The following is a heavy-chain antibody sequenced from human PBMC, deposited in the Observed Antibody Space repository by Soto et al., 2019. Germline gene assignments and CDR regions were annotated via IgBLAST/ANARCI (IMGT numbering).Heavy chain of an antibody. CDR1: GGSISGYY. D-gene: IGHD3-10*01. Sequence: ASETLSLTCTVSGGSISGYYWTWIRQPPGKGLEWVGSLFYGGTTDYNPSLKSRLTMSLDTSKNHFSLKLRSVTAADTAVYYCARHRGPAPVYWGQGTLVTSPQ. CDR2: LFYGGTT. J-gene: IGHJ4*02. V-gene: IGHV4-39*01. CDR3: ARHRGPAPVY.